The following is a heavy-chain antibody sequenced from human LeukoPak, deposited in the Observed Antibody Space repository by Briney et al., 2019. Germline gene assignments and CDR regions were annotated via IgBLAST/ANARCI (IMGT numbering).Heavy chain of an antibody. V-gene: IGHV4-39*01. J-gene: IGHJ6*03. D-gene: IGHD3-10*01. CDR3: ASVRRGFGESSKYYAYYFMGV. Sequence: SETLSLTCTVSGGSISSSSYYWGWIRQPPGKGLEWIGSIYYSGSTYYNPSLKSRVTISVDTSKNQFSLKLSSVTAADTAVYYCASVRRGFGESSKYYAYYFMGVWGKGTTVTISS. CDR1: GGSISSSSYY. CDR2: IYYSGST.